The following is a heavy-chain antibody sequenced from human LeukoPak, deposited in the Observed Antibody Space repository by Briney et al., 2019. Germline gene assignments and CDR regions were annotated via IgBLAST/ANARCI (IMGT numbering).Heavy chain of an antibody. Sequence: GSLRLSCAASGFTFSSYEMNWVRQAPGKGLEWVSYISSSGSTIYYADSVKGRFTISRDNAKNSLYLQMNSLRAEDTAVYYCANSKDSGIAVAGASVDYWGQGTLVTVSS. CDR1: GFTFSSYE. D-gene: IGHD6-19*01. CDR3: ANSKDSGIAVAGASVDY. J-gene: IGHJ4*02. CDR2: ISSSGSTI. V-gene: IGHV3-48*03.